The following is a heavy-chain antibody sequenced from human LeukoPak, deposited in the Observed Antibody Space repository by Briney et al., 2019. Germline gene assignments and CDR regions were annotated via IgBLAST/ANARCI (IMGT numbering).Heavy chain of an antibody. J-gene: IGHJ6*03. CDR1: GFTFSSYS. CDR3: ARSYCSGGACYNYYYYYMDV. CDR2: ISSSSSTI. D-gene: IGHD2-15*01. Sequence: GGSLRLSCEASGFTFSSYSMNWVRQAPGKGPEWGSYISSSSSTIYYADSVKGRFTISRDNAKNSLYLQMNSLRAEDTAVYYCARSYCSGGACYNYYYYYMDVWGKGTTVTVSS. V-gene: IGHV3-48*04.